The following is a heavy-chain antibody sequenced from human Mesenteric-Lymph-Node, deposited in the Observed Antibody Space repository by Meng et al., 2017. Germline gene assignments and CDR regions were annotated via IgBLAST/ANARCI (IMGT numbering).Heavy chain of an antibody. CDR2: INPNSGGT. D-gene: IGHD6-19*01. V-gene: IGHV1-2*02. J-gene: IGHJ4*02. CDR3: AREKQWLGFDY. CDR1: GYTFTGYY. Sequence: ASVKVSCKASGYTFTGYYMHWVRQAPGQGLEWMGWINPNSGGTSYAQKFQGRVTMTGDTSISTAYMELTSLRAEDTAVYYCAREKQWLGFDYWGQGTLVTVSS.